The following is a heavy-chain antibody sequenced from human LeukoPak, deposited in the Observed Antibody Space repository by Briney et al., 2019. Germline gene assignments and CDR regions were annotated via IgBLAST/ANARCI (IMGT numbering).Heavy chain of an antibody. J-gene: IGHJ6*03. D-gene: IGHD4-23*01. CDR2: IWYDGSNK. V-gene: IGHV3-33*01. CDR1: GFTFSSYG. CDR3: ARGNGPVVTYYDYYMDV. Sequence: GGSLRLSCAASGFTFSSYGMHWVRQAPGKGLEWVAVIWYDGSNKYYADSVKGRFTISRDNSKNTLYLQMNSLRAEDTAVYYCARGNGPVVTYYDYYMDVWGKGTTVTVSS.